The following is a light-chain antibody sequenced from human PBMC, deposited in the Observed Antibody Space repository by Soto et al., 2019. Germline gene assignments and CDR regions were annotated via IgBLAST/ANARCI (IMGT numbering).Light chain of an antibody. V-gene: IGKV3-20*01. CDR1: QSVINDY. CDR3: LHHYSSLWT. Sequence: IVMTQSPCFLSASTGDRATLSCRPSQSVINDYVAWDQQKPGQTPRLLIYGVSSRATGIPDRFSGSGSGTDFTLTISRLQPEDFAMYYCLHHYSSLWTFGQGTKVDI. J-gene: IGKJ1*01. CDR2: GVS.